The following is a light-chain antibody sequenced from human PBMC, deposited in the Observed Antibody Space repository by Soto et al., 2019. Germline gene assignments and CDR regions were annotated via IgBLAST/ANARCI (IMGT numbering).Light chain of an antibody. CDR1: SSNIGAGYD. J-gene: IGLJ2*01. CDR3: QSYDSSLSDSVV. CDR2: GNN. V-gene: IGLV1-40*01. Sequence: QSVLTQPPSVSGAPGQRVTISCTGSSSNIGAGYDVHWYQQLPGTAPKLLIFGNNNRPSGVPDRFSGSKSGTSAALAITGRQAEDDADDYCQSYDSSLSDSVVFGGGTKLTVL.